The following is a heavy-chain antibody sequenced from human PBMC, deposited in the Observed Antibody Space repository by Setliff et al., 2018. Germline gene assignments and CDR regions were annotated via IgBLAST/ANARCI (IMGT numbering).Heavy chain of an antibody. CDR1: GASITSEAYY. CDR3: ATTNWDFYYMDV. V-gene: IGHV4-31*03. Sequence: PSETLSLTCIVSGASITSEAYYWSWIRQYPGKGLEWIGYIYYSGSTYYNPSLRSRVSISVDTSKNQFSLKLSSVTAADTAVYYCATTNWDFYYMDVWGKGTTVTVSS. J-gene: IGHJ6*03. D-gene: IGHD1-1*01. CDR2: IYYSGST.